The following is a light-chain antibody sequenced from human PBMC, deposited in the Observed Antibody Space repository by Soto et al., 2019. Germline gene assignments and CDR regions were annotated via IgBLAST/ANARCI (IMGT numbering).Light chain of an antibody. Sequence: QSVLTQPASVSGSPGQSITISCTGTSSDVGGYNYVSWYQQHPGKAPKLVIYEVSTRPSGLSNRFSGSKSANTASLTISGLQAEDEADYYCSSYTSSSTVVFGGGTKLTVL. CDR1: SSDVGGYNY. V-gene: IGLV2-14*01. CDR2: EVS. CDR3: SSYTSSSTVV. J-gene: IGLJ3*02.